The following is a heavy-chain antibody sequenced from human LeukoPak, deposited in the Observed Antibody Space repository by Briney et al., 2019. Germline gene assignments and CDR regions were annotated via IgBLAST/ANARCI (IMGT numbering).Heavy chain of an antibody. CDR2: ISGSGGST. CDR3: ARGRAAAGPGDPYYFDY. V-gene: IGHV3-23*01. Sequence: PGGSLRLSCAASGFTFSSYAMSWVRQAPGKGLEWVSAISGSGGSTYYADSVKGRFTISRDNSKNTLYLQMNSLRAEDTAVYYCARGRAAAGPGDPYYFDYWGQGTLVTVSS. J-gene: IGHJ4*02. D-gene: IGHD6-13*01. CDR1: GFTFSSYA.